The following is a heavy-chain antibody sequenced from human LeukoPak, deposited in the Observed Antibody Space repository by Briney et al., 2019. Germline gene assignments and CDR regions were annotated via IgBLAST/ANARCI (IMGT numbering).Heavy chain of an antibody. CDR3: AKDDSWLQFGE. D-gene: IGHD5-24*01. V-gene: IGHV3-23*01. CDR2: ISGSGGST. CDR1: GLTVSRNY. Sequence: GGSLRLSCAASGLTVSRNYMSWVRQAPGKGLEWVSAISGSGGSTYYADSVKGRFTISRDNSKNTLYLEVISLTAEDTAVYYCAKDDSWLQFGEWSQGTLVTVSS. J-gene: IGHJ4*02.